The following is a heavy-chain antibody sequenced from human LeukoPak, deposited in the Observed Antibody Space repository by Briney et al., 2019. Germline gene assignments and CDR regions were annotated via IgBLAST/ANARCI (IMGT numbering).Heavy chain of an antibody. CDR3: ARAVGNHFDY. J-gene: IGHJ4*02. CDR2: INTDGSIT. D-gene: IGHD1-14*01. CDR1: GFTFSDYW. Sequence: PGGSLRLSCAASGFTFSDYWIHWVRQAPGKGLVWVSRINTDGSITNYADSVKGRFSISRDNAKNTLYLQMNSLRDEDTAVYYCARAVGNHFDYWGQGTLVTVSS. V-gene: IGHV3-74*01.